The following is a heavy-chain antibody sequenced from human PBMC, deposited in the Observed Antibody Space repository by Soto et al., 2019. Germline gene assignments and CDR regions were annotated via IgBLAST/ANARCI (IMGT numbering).Heavy chain of an antibody. CDR2: INNDGSST. Sequence: GGSLKLSCEASGFTFSSYWMHWVRQAPGKGLVWVSRINNDGSSTSYADSVKGRFTASRDNAKNTLYLQMSSLRAEDTAVYYCARDVQLQSFDYWGQGTLVTVSS. CDR1: GFTFSSYW. J-gene: IGHJ4*02. CDR3: ARDVQLQSFDY. D-gene: IGHD5-18*01. V-gene: IGHV3-74*01.